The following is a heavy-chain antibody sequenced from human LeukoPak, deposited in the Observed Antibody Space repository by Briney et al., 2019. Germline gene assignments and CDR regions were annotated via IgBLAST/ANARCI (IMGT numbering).Heavy chain of an antibody. CDR3: ARDYRFAFDN. V-gene: IGHV3-66*01. CDR1: GFTVSSNY. CDR2: IYSGGST. J-gene: IGHJ4*02. Sequence: GGSLRLSCAASGFTVSSNYMSWVRQAPGKGLERVSVIYSGGSTYYADSVKGRFTISRDNSKNTLYLQMNSLRVEDTAVYYCARDYRFAFDNWGQGTLVTVSS.